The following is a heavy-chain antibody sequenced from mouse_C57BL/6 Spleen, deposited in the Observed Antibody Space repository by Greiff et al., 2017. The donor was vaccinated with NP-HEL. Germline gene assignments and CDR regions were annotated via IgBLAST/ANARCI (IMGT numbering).Heavy chain of an antibody. Sequence: QVQLQQPGAELVRPGSSVKLSCKASGYTFTSYWMDWVKQRPGQGLEWIGNIYPSDSETHYNQKFKDKATLTVDKSSSTAYMQLSSLTSEDSAVYYCARADYDEGDYWGQGTTLTVSS. CDR1: GYTFTSYW. J-gene: IGHJ2*01. CDR3: ARADYDEGDY. CDR2: IYPSDSET. V-gene: IGHV1-61*01. D-gene: IGHD2-4*01.